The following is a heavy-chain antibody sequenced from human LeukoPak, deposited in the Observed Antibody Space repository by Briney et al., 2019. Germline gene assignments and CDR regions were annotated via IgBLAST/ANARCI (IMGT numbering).Heavy chain of an antibody. J-gene: IGHJ6*02. CDR2: IGGSDATT. V-gene: IGHV3-11*01. Sequence: PGRSLRLSCAASGFTFSDYYMSCVRQAPGKGLGWVSYIGGSDATTYYADSVKGRLPISRDNDKNSLYLQMNSLRAEDTAVYYCASDGSRYCSRTSCYSSYYYYGLDVWGQGTTDTVSS. D-gene: IGHD2-2*01. CDR1: GFTFSDYY. CDR3: ASDGSRYCSRTSCYSSYYYYGLDV.